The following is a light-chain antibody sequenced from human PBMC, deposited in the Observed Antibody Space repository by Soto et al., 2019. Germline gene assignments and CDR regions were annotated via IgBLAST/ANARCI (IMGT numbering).Light chain of an antibody. Sequence: EIVLTQSPGTLSLSPGERATLSCRASQSVSSSYLAWYQQKPGQAPRLLIYGASSRATGIPDRFSGGGSGTDFTLTISRLEPEDSAVYYCQQCGSSPWTFGQGTRWIS. CDR2: GAS. CDR3: QQCGSSPWT. J-gene: IGKJ1*01. V-gene: IGKV3-20*01. CDR1: QSVSSSY.